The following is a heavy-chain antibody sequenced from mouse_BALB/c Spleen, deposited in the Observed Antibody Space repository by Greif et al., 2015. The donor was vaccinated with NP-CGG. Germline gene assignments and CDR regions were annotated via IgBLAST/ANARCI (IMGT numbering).Heavy chain of an antibody. CDR3: ARDRDYGNEGWYFDV. V-gene: IGHV5-4*02. CDR1: GFTFSDYY. CDR2: ISDGGSYT. Sequence: DVQLVESGGGLVKPGGSLKLSCAASGFTFSDYYMYWVRQTPEKRLEWVATISDGGSYTYYPDSVKGRFTISRDNAKNNLYLQMSSLKSEDTAMYYCARDRDYGNEGWYFDVWGAGTTVTVSS. J-gene: IGHJ1*01. D-gene: IGHD2-1*01.